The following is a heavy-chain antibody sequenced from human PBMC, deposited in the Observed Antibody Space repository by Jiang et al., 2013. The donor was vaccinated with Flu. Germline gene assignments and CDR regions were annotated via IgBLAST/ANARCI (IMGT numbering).Heavy chain of an antibody. V-gene: IGHV1-69*01. D-gene: IGHD5-24*01. CDR3: AREEVERPTAEPYFSYKHMDV. J-gene: IGHJ6*02. Sequence: LGQGTLSGWRGSIPDFGITRYAQKFQDRVTITADESTSTAYMELSSLRSEDTAIYFCAREEVERPTAEPYFSYKHMDVWGQGTTVSVSS. CDR2: SIPDFGIT.